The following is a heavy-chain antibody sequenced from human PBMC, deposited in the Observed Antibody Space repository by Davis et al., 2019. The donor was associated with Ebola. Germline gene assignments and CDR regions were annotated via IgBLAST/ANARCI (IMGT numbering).Heavy chain of an antibody. CDR3: ASLRRTISGMDDAFDI. V-gene: IGHV5-51*01. CDR2: IYTGDSDT. CDR1: GNSFTSFW. D-gene: IGHD2-15*01. J-gene: IGHJ3*02. Sequence: GESLKISCKASGNSFTSFWIGWVRQMPGKGLEWMGLIYTGDSDTRYSPSFRGQVTISADKSITTAYLQWSGLRASDTAMYYCASLRRTISGMDDAFDIWGQGTMVTVSS.